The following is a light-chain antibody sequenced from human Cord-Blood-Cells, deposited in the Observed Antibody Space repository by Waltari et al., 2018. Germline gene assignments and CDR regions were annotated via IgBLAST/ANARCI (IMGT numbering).Light chain of an antibody. J-gene: IGKJ3*01. Sequence: DIVLTQSPDSLAVPLGERAPINCKSSQSVLYSSNNKNYLAWYQQKPGQPPKLLIYWASTRESGVPDRFSGSGSGTDFTLTISSLQAEDVAVYYCQQYYSTPFTFGPGTKVDIK. CDR1: QSVLYSSNNKNY. CDR2: WAS. CDR3: QQYYSTPFT. V-gene: IGKV4-1*01.